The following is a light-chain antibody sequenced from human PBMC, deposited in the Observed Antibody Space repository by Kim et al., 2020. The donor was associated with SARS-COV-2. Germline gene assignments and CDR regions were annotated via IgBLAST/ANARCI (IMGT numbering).Light chain of an antibody. CDR1: RGSIARNY. Sequence: GKTISIACTGIRGSIARNYVQWYQQRPGSAHSTVIYEDNQRPSGVPDRFSGSIDRSSNSASLTISGLKTEDEADYYCQSFDGTNVIFGGGTQLTVL. CDR3: QSFDGTNVI. J-gene: IGLJ2*01. V-gene: IGLV6-57*02. CDR2: EDN.